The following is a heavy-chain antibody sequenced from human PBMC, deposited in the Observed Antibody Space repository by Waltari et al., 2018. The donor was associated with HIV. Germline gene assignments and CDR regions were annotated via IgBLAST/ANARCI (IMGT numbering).Heavy chain of an antibody. CDR3: ARDPRSSGYYGMDV. V-gene: IGHV3-53*01. D-gene: IGHD1-26*01. CDR2: LYSGGST. J-gene: IGHJ6*02. CDR1: GFTIIDNY. Sequence: EVQLVESGGGLIEPGGSPRLSCAASGFTIIDNYMSWVSQAPGKGLEGVSVLYSGGSTYDADSVKGRFTISRDNSKNTLSLHMNSRRAEDTAVYYCARDPRSSGYYGMDVWGQGATVTVSS.